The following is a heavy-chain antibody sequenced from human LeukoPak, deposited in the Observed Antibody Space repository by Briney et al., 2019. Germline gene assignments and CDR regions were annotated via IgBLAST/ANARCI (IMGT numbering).Heavy chain of an antibody. V-gene: IGHV4-4*07. CDR2: IYSSGST. CDR1: GGCISSYY. Sequence: SETRSLTYTVSGGCISSYYWSWIRQPAGKGLEWIGRIYSSGSTNYNPSLKSRVTMSVDTSKNQFSLKLISVTAADTAVYYCARMAPTTVTTAIDYWGQGNLVTVSS. D-gene: IGHD4-17*01. J-gene: IGHJ4*02. CDR3: ARMAPTTVTTAIDY.